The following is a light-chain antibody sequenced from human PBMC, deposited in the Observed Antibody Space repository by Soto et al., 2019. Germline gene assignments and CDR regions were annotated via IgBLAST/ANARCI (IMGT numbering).Light chain of an antibody. V-gene: IGKV3-20*01. Sequence: EIVLTQSPGTLSLSPGERATLSCRASQSVNSNYLAWYQQKPGQAPRILIYGASSRATGIPDRFSGSGSGTDFTLTISRPEPEDFAVYYCQQYGSSPRTFGQGTKVEIK. CDR1: QSVNSNY. CDR3: QQYGSSPRT. CDR2: GAS. J-gene: IGKJ1*01.